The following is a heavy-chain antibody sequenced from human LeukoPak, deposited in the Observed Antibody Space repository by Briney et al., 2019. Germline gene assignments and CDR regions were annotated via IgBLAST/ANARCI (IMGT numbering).Heavy chain of an antibody. D-gene: IGHD2-15*01. CDR2: IYYSGST. V-gene: IGHV4-59*01. Sequence: SETLSLTCSVSGGSISSYYWSWIRRPPGKGLVWIGSIYYSGSTNYNPSLKGRVTISVDTSKNQFSLKLRSVNAADEAMYYCARTLGYCSGGSCAIDGGGEGRLVTVSA. CDR1: GGSISSYY. CDR3: ARTLGYCSGGSCAIDG. J-gene: IGHJ4*01.